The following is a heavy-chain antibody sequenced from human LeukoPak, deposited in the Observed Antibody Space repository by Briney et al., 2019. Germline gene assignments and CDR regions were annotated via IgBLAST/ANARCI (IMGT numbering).Heavy chain of an antibody. CDR1: GFTFSTYV. D-gene: IGHD6-19*01. CDR3: AKGRIAIYSSGWTDYFDY. J-gene: IGHJ4*02. Sequence: GGSLRLSCVASGFTFSTYVMSWVRQAPGKGLEWVASLSNSGGTTYSADSAQGRFTISRDNSKSTLYLQMNSLRAEDTAVYYCAKGRIAIYSSGWTDYFDYWGQGTLVTVSS. CDR2: LSNSGGTT. V-gene: IGHV3-23*01.